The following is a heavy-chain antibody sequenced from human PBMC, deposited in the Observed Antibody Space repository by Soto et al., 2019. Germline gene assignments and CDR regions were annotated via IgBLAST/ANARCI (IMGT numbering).Heavy chain of an antibody. Sequence: SETLSLTCTVSGGPVSKGGYYWSWIRQRPGKGLEWLGNIHFIGNTYSNPSLGGRLTISVDMSTNQFSLELNSLTAADTAVYYCARAFRFSHHFDSWGPGILVTVSS. D-gene: IGHD3-3*01. J-gene: IGHJ4*02. CDR2: IHFIGNT. CDR1: GGPVSKGGYY. CDR3: ARAFRFSHHFDS. V-gene: IGHV4-31*03.